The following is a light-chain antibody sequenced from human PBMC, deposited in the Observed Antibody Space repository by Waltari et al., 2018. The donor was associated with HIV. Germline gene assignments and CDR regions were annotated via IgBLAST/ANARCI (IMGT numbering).Light chain of an antibody. J-gene: IGKJ1*01. Sequence: DIVMTQSPDSLAVSLGERATIHCKSRPSLLYSANNKNYLAWSQQRPGQPPKLLIYWAYARESGVPDRFSGSGSVTDFTLTISSLQADDVAVYYCHQYFSAPWTFGQGTKVEIK. CDR2: WAY. CDR1: PSLLYSANNKNY. CDR3: HQYFSAPWT. V-gene: IGKV4-1*01.